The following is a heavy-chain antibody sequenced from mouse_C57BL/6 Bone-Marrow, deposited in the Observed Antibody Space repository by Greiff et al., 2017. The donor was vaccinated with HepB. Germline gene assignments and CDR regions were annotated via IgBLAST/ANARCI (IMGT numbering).Heavy chain of an antibody. V-gene: IGHV5-16*01. Sequence: EVHLVESEGGLVQPGSSMKLSCTASGFTFSDYYMAWVRQVPEKGLEWVANINYDGSSTYYLDSLKSRFIISRDNSKTILYLQMSSLKSEDTATYYCARGHYYGSSHWYFDVWGTGTTVTVSS. CDR3: ARGHYYGSSHWYFDV. D-gene: IGHD1-1*01. J-gene: IGHJ1*03. CDR1: GFTFSDYY. CDR2: INYDGSST.